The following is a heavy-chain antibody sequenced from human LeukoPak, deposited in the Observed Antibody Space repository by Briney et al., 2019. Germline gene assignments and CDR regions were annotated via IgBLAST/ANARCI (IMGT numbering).Heavy chain of an antibody. V-gene: IGHV4-39*01. D-gene: IGHD3-22*01. CDR2: IYYSGAS. CDR1: GDSISSNSYY. J-gene: IGHJ3*02. CDR3: ARHYYDSSGYYLEGFDI. Sequence: PSETLSLTCTVSGDSISSNSYYWGWIRQPPGRGLKWIGSIYYSGASYYNPSLKSRVIISVDTSKNQFSLKLSSVTAADTAVFYCARHYYDSSGYYLEGFDIWGQGTMVTVSS.